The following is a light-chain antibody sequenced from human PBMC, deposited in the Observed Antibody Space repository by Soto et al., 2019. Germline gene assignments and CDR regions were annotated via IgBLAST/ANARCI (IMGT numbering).Light chain of an antibody. Sequence: IIMKQSPATLSVSPGERATLSCRASQSVSSNLAWYQQKPGQAPRLLIYGASIRATGIPARFSGSGSGTDFTLTISSLQSEDFAVYYCQQYNNWPPWTFGQGTRLEI. CDR2: GAS. V-gene: IGKV3-15*01. CDR1: QSVSSN. J-gene: IGKJ5*01. CDR3: QQYNNWPPWT.